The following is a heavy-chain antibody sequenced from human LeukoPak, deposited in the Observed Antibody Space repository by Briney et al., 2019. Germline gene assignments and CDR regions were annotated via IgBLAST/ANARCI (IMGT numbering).Heavy chain of an antibody. CDR1: GFTFSDYY. V-gene: IGHV4-34*01. J-gene: IGHJ6*02. Sequence: GSLRLSCAASGFTFSDYYMSWIRQPPGKGLEWIGEINHSGSINYNPSLKSRVTISVDTSKNQFSLKLSSVTAADTAVYYCARGRGAMGWVEGYYYYGMDVWGQGTTVTVSS. D-gene: IGHD1-26*01. CDR2: INHSGSI. CDR3: ARGRGAMGWVEGYYYYGMDV.